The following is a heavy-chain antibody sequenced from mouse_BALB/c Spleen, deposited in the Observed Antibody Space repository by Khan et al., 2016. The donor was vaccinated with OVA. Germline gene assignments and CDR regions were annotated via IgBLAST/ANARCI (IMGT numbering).Heavy chain of an antibody. J-gene: IGHJ2*01. D-gene: IGHD2-3*01. CDR2: IDTAYGNT. Sequence: VQLQQSGAELMKPGASVKMSCTASGYNIKDTYMHWVKKRPEQGLEWIGRIDTAYGNTKYDPEFQGLATITAETSSNTAYLQISSLTSEDTAVYYWASMKAWGQGTTLTVSS. V-gene: IGHV14-3*02. CDR3: ASMKA. CDR1: GYNIKDTY.